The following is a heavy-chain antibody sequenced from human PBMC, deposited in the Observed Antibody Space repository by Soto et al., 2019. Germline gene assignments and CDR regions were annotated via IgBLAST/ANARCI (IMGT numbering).Heavy chain of an antibody. CDR1: GFSLSTSGVG. D-gene: IGHD3-16*01. CDR3: AYFGARYWYFDL. V-gene: IGHV2-5*02. CDR2: IYWDDDK. J-gene: IGHJ2*01. Sequence: QITLKESGPTLVKPTQTLTLTCTFSGFSLSTSGVGVGWIRQPPGKALEWLALIYWDDDKRYSPSLKSSLTITKDTSKSQVVLTMTNMDPVDTATYFCAYFGARYWYFDLWGRGTLVTVSS.